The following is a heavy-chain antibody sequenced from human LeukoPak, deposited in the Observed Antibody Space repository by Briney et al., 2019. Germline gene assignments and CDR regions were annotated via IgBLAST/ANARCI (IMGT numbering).Heavy chain of an antibody. J-gene: IGHJ3*02. CDR3: ARRGTKTRYYYDSSGPHDAFDI. CDR1: GFTFSSYW. CDR2: IKQDGSEK. V-gene: IGHV3-7*01. Sequence: GGSLRLSCAASGFTFSSYWMSWVRQAPGKGLEWVANIKQDGSEKYYVGSVKGRFTISRDNAKNSLYLQMNSLRAEDTAVYYCARRGTKTRYYYDSSGPHDAFDIWGQGTMVTVSS. D-gene: IGHD3-22*01.